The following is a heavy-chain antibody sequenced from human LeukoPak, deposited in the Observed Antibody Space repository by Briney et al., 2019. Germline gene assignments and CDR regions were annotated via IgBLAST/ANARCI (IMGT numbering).Heavy chain of an antibody. CDR3: AREYNSPNRFDY. CDR2: ISRSSSYI. J-gene: IGHJ4*02. D-gene: IGHD1-20*01. Sequence: AGGSLRLSCAASSFTFSSSTMNWVRQAPGKGLEWVSSISRSSSYINYADSVKGRFTISRDNAKNSLYLQMNSLRAEDTAVYYCAREYNSPNRFDYWGQGTLVTVSS. V-gene: IGHV3-21*06. CDR1: SFTFSSST.